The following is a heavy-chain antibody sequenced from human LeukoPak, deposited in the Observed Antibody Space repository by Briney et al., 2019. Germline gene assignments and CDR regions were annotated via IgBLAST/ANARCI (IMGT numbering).Heavy chain of an antibody. J-gene: IGHJ4*02. CDR1: GYSISSGYY. CDR3: ASPPYCSSTSCSDY. D-gene: IGHD2-2*01. V-gene: IGHV4-38-2*01. CDR2: IYHSGST. Sequence: SETPSLTCAVSGYSISSGYYWGWIRQPPGKGLEWIGSIYHSGSTYYNPSLKSRVTISVDTSKNQFSLKLSSVTAADTAVYYCASPPYCSSTSCSDYWGQGTLVTVSS.